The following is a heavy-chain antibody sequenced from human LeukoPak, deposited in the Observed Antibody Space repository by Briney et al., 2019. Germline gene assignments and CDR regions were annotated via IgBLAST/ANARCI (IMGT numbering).Heavy chain of an antibody. D-gene: IGHD6-19*01. CDR2: INTDGGST. J-gene: IGHJ4*02. CDR3: ARATSGWYYFDY. Sequence: GSLTLSCAASGXTISSYWKHWVRQAPPKGQVLVSRINTDGGSTSYADSAKNRFTISRDNTNNTLYLQMDSLRAGDMAVYYCARATSGWYYFDYWGQGTLVTVSS. CDR1: GXTISSYW. V-gene: IGHV3-74*01.